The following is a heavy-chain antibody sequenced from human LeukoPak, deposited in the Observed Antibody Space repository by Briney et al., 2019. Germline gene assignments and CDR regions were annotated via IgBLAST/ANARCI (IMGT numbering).Heavy chain of an antibody. J-gene: IGHJ4*02. CDR3: ARLATTVRTFDY. Sequence: PSETLSLTCTVSGGSISSSSYYWGWIRQPPGKGLEWIGSIYYSGSTYYNPSLKSRVTISVDTSKNQFSLKLSSVTAADTAVYYCARLATTVRTFDYWGQGTLATVSS. CDR1: GGSISSSSYY. CDR2: IYYSGST. V-gene: IGHV4-39*01. D-gene: IGHD4-17*01.